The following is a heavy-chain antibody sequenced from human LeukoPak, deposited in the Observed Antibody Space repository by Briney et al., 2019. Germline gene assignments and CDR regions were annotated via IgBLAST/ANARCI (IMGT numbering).Heavy chain of an antibody. D-gene: IGHD3-22*01. V-gene: IGHV3-33*01. CDR1: GFSFSTYG. Sequence: GGSLRLSCAASGFSFSTYGMLWVRQAPGKGLEWVAMIWYDASGQHYADSVKGRFTISRDTSKNTLYLQMNSLRAEDTAVYFCARDSLYDDNGYYHYFDYWGQGTLVTVSS. CDR3: ARDSLYDDNGYYHYFDY. CDR2: IWYDASGQ. J-gene: IGHJ4*02.